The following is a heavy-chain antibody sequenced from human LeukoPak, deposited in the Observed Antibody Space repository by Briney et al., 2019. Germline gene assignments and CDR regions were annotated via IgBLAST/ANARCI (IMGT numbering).Heavy chain of an antibody. CDR1: GGSISSSSYY. V-gene: IGHV4-61*01. J-gene: IGHJ6*02. CDR2: IYYSGST. CDR3: ARHNMASSPLAGMDV. Sequence: PSETLSLTCTVSGGSISSSSYYWSWIRQPPGKGLEGIGYIYYSGSTNYNPSLKSRVTISVDTSKNQFSLKLSSVTAADTAVYYCARHNMASSPLAGMDVWGQGTTVAVSS. D-gene: IGHD2-2*01.